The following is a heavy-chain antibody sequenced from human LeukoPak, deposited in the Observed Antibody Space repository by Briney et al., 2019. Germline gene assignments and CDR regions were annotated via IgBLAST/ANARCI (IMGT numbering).Heavy chain of an antibody. D-gene: IGHD3-22*01. Sequence: KPSETLSLTCTVSGGSISGYYWSWIRQPPGEGLEWIGYIHYSGSTNYNPSLKSRVTISLDTSKNQLSLKLSSVTAADTAVYYCARDGYHYDSSGYYSLDYWGQGTLVTVSS. J-gene: IGHJ4*02. CDR1: GGSISGYY. V-gene: IGHV4-59*12. CDR3: ARDGYHYDSSGYYSLDY. CDR2: IHYSGST.